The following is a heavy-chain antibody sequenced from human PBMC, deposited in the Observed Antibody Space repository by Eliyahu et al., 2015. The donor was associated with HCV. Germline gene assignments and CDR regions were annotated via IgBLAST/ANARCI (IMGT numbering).Heavy chain of an antibody. V-gene: IGHV3-7*01. CDR2: IKQDGSEK. CDR3: ARIQWDGSLHSGLDF. J-gene: IGHJ4*02. D-gene: IGHD3-10*01. Sequence: VQLVESGGGLVQPGGSLRLSCAASGFVFSNSWMTWVRQAPGKGLEWVANIKQDGSEKYYVDSVKGRFTISRDNAKNSLYLQMNSLRAEDTAIYYCARIQWDGSLHSGLDFWGQGTLVTVSS. CDR1: GFVFSNSW.